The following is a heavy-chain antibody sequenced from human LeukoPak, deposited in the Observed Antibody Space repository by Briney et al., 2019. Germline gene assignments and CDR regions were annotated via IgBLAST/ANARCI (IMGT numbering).Heavy chain of an antibody. CDR1: GYTFTAYY. CDR2: ITSNGGGT. V-gene: IGHV1-2*02. CDR3: ARGFRLSAIEDWFDP. Sequence: GASVKISCKASGYTFTAYYMHWVRQAPGQGLEWMGWITSNGGGTKYAQKFQGRVTMTRDTSISTAYMELSGLRSDDTAVYYCARGFRLSAIEDWFDPWGQGTLVTVSS. D-gene: IGHD2-2*02. J-gene: IGHJ5*02.